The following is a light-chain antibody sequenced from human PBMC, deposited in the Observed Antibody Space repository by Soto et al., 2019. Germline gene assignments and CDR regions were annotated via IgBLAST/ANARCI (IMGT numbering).Light chain of an antibody. J-gene: IGKJ4*01. V-gene: IGKV1-5*03. CDR3: QQYDSYSRPT. Sequence: DIQMTQSPSTLSASVGDRVTITGRASQSVSDWLAWDQHKPGKTPKLLIYKASTLESGVPSRFSGFGSGTEFTLAISSLQPEDFATYYCQQYDSYSRPTFGGGTKVDIK. CDR1: QSVSDW. CDR2: KAS.